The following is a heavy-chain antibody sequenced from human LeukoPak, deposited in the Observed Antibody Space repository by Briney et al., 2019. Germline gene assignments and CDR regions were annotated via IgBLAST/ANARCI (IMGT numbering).Heavy chain of an antibody. D-gene: IGHD3-10*01. CDR1: GGTFSSYA. V-gene: IGHV1-69*01. CDR2: IIPIFGTA. J-gene: IGHJ6*02. Sequence: ASVKVSCKASGGTFSSYAISWVRQAPGQGLEWMGGIIPIFGTANYAQKFQGRVTITADESTSIAYMELSSLRSEDTAVYYCAFRGATPSGNYYYYGMDVWGQGTTVTVSS. CDR3: AFRGATPSGNYYYYGMDV.